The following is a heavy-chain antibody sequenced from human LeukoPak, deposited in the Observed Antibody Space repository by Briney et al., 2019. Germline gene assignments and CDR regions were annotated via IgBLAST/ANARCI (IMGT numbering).Heavy chain of an antibody. D-gene: IGHD5-18*01. Sequence: GGSLRLSCAASGFVFSSYEMNWIRQAPGKGLEWVSYISSSGSTIYYADSVKGRFTISRDNAKNSLYLQMNSLRAEDTAVYYCARAFRSTAWHEYYFDYWGQGTLVTVSS. CDR3: ARAFRSTAWHEYYFDY. CDR2: ISSSGSTI. J-gene: IGHJ4*02. CDR1: GFVFSSYE. V-gene: IGHV3-48*03.